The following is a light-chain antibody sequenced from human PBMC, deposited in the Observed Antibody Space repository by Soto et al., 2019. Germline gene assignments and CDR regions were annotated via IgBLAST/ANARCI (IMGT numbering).Light chain of an antibody. CDR1: SSNIGAGYD. CDR2: GNS. Sequence: QPVLTQPPSVSGAPGQRVTISCTGSSSNIGAGYDVHWYQQLPGTAPKLLIYGNSNRPSGVPDRFSGSKSGTSASLAITGLQAEDEADYYCPSYDSRLSAVVFGGGTKLTVL. CDR3: PSYDSRLSAVV. J-gene: IGLJ2*01. V-gene: IGLV1-40*01.